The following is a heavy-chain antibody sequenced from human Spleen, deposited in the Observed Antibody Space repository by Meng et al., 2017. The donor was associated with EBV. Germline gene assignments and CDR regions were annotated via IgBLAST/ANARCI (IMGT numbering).Heavy chain of an antibody. Sequence: QVQLVQSGAEMKKPEASVNVSCKTSGYIFSGWYIHWVRQAPGQGLEWMGRINPNSGDTNFAQKFQGRVTMTRDTSTSTAYMHLSSLRSADAAIYCCAREGMGAVDHWGQGTLVTVSS. D-gene: IGHD3-16*01. CDR2: INPNSGDT. J-gene: IGHJ4*02. V-gene: IGHV1-2*06. CDR3: AREGMGAVDH. CDR1: GYIFSGWY.